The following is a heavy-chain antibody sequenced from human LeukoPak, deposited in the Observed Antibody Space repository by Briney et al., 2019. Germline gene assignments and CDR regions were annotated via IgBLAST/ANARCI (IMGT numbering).Heavy chain of an antibody. J-gene: IGHJ3*02. Sequence: SETLSLTCTVSGGSINSYYWSWIRQPPGKGLEWTGYISYSGTTSYDPSLKSRVTMSLDTSKNQFSLKLSSVTAADTAVYYCARDGDTAMILFAFDIWGQGTMVTVSS. CDR1: GGSINSYY. CDR3: ARDGDTAMILFAFDI. V-gene: IGHV4-59*12. D-gene: IGHD5-18*01. CDR2: ISYSGTT.